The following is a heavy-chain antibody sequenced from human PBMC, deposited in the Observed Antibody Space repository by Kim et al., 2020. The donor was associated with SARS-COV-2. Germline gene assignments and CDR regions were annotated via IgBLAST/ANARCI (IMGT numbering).Heavy chain of an antibody. V-gene: IGHV4-31*02. J-gene: IGHJ5*02. Sequence: RVTISVDTSKNQFSLKLSSVTAADTAVYYCARDDGNYYDSSGYFLSWFDPWGQGTLVTVSS. D-gene: IGHD3-22*01. CDR3: ARDDGNYYDSSGYFLSWFDP.